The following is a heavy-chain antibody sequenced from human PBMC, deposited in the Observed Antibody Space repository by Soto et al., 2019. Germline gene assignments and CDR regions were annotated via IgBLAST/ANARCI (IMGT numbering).Heavy chain of an antibody. CDR2: IYDSGST. J-gene: IGHJ5*02. V-gene: IGHV4-59*08. CDR1: GGSISSYY. Sequence: QVQLQESGPGLVKPSETLSLTCTVSGGSISSYYWSWIRQPPGKGLEWIGYIYDSGSTNYNPSLKSRVTLSVDTCQHQLSLKLSSVTAADTAVYYCASREKNWFDPWGQGTLVTVSS. CDR3: ASREKNWFDP.